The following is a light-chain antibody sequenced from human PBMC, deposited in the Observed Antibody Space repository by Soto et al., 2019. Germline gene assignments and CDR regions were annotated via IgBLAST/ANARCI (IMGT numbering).Light chain of an antibody. V-gene: IGLV2-14*01. J-gene: IGLJ1*01. CDR1: SSDVGANDY. CDR2: EVF. CDR3: SSYTTSSARV. Sequence: QSVLTQPASVSGSPGQSITISCTGTSSDVGANDYVSWYQQHPGKAPRLLIYEVFNRPSGVSDRFSGSKSASTASLTISGLLSEDEADYYCSSYTTSSARVFGTGTKVTVL.